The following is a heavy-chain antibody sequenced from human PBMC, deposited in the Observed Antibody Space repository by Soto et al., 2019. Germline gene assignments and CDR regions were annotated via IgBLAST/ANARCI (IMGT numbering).Heavy chain of an antibody. CDR3: ARGYSSSWLYYYYYGMDV. V-gene: IGHV1-2*02. CDR1: GNTLTGYF. D-gene: IGHD6-13*01. Sequence: ASVKVSCKASGNTLTGYFLHWVRQAPGQGLEWMGWINPNSGGTNYAQKFQGRVTMTRDTSISTAYMGLSRLRSDDTAVYYCARGYSSSWLYYYYYGMDVWGQGTTVTVSS. CDR2: INPNSGGT. J-gene: IGHJ6*02.